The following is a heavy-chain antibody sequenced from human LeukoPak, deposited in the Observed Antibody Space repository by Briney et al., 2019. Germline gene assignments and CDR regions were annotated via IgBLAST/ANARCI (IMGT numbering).Heavy chain of an antibody. CDR1: NYTFINYG. D-gene: IGHD3-3*01. CDR2: IRPYNGNK. V-gene: IGHV1-18*01. CDR3: ARDKSVVGVVINDY. J-gene: IGHJ4*02. Sequence: ASVTVSCKAYNYTFINYGFSWVRQAPCQGLEWMGLIRPYNGNKKYIQKLQGRVTMTTDTSTSTAYMELRNLRSDDTAVYFCARDKSVVGVVINDYWGQGTLVIVSS.